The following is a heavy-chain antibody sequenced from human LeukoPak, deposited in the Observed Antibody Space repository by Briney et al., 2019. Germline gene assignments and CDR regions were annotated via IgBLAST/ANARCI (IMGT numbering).Heavy chain of an antibody. CDR2: IFYTGST. Sequence: PSETLSLTCTVSGGSISGYYWSWIRQPPGKGLEWIGYIFYTGSTNYNPSLKSRVTISVDTSKNQFSLKLSSVTAADTAVYYCAGRHSSGWYHFDYWGQGTLVTVSS. CDR1: GGSISGYY. CDR3: AGRHSSGWYHFDY. V-gene: IGHV4-59*08. J-gene: IGHJ4*02. D-gene: IGHD6-19*01.